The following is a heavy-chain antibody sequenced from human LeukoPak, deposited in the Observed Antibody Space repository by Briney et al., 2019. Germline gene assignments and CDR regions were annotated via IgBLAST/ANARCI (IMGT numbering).Heavy chain of an antibody. CDR2: ISGSGGNT. D-gene: IGHD3-3*02. Sequence: GGSLRLSCAASGFAFSTYTMSWVRQAPGKGLEWVSAISGSGGNTYYADSVKGRFTISRDNSKNTLYLQMDSLRADDTAVYYCAKAAFSRTSYFDYWGQGTLVTASS. CDR3: AKAAFSRTSYFDY. V-gene: IGHV3-23*01. J-gene: IGHJ4*02. CDR1: GFAFSTYT.